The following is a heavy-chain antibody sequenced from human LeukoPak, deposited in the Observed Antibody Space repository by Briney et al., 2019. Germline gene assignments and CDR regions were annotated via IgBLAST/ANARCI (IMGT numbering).Heavy chain of an antibody. CDR1: GYTFTRYA. CDR2: IIPIFGTA. V-gene: IGHV1-69*13. CDR3: ARDLLAAAASDY. J-gene: IGHJ4*02. Sequence: SVKVSCKASGYTFTRYAMNWLRQAPGQGLEWMGGIIPIFGTANYAQKFQGRVTITADESTSTAYMELSSLRSEDTAVYYCARDLLAAAASDYWGQGTLVTVSS. D-gene: IGHD6-13*01.